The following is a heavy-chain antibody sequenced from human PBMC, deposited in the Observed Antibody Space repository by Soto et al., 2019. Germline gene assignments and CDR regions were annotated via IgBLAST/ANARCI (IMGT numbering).Heavy chain of an antibody. CDR3: AGCGYITLHSRFYY. Sequence: QVQLVQSGAEVKKPGSSVKVSCKASGGTFSSYAISWVRQAPGQGLEWMGGIITIFGTANYAQKFQGRVTITADESTSQAYMELSSLISEDTAVYYCAGCGYITLHSRFYYWGQGTLVTVSS. CDR1: GGTFSSYA. CDR2: IITIFGTA. D-gene: IGHD6-13*01. J-gene: IGHJ4*02. V-gene: IGHV1-69*12.